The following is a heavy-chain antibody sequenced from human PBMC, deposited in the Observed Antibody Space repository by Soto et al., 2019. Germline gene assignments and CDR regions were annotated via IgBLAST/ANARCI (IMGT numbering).Heavy chain of an antibody. V-gene: IGHV3-30-3*01. Sequence: GGSLILSCAASGFTFSGKTMYGVRQAPGKGLEWVALIAPDASQIYYADSVKGRFTISRDNSKNTLYLQMNSLRAEDTSLYLCATDIHATWLLNSWGQGTLVTVSS. J-gene: IGHJ4*02. CDR2: IAPDASQI. CDR1: GFTFSGKT. CDR3: ATDIHATWLLNS. D-gene: IGHD2-2*02.